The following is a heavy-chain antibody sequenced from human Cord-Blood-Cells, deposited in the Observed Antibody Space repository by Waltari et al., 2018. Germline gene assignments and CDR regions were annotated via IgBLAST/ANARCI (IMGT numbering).Heavy chain of an antibody. CDR1: GGPISSRSSS. V-gene: IGHV4-39*07. CDR3: ARDRTGDDAFDI. Sequence: QLQLQESGPGLVKPSETLSLTCTVSGGPISSRSSSWGWIRQPPGKGLEWIGSIYYSGSTYYNPSLKSRVTISVDTSKNQFSLKLSSVTAADTAVYYCARDRTGDDAFDIWGQGTMVTVSS. CDR2: IYYSGST. J-gene: IGHJ3*02. D-gene: IGHD7-27*01.